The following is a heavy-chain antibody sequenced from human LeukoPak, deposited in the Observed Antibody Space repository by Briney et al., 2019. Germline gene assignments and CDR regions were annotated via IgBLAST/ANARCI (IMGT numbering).Heavy chain of an antibody. CDR2: IYTSGST. CDR3: ARSGYSNFDY. CDR1: GGSISSGSYY. V-gene: IGHV4-61*02. D-gene: IGHD3-3*01. J-gene: IGHJ4*02. Sequence: PSETLSRTCTVSGGSISSGSYYWSWIRQPAGKGLEWIGRIYTSGSTNYNPSLKSRVTISLDTSKNQFSLKLSSVTAADTAVYYCARSGYSNFDYWGQGTLVTVSS.